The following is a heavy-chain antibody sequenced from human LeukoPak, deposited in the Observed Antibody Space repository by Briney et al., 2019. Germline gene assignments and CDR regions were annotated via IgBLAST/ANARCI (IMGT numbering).Heavy chain of an antibody. CDR2: IYSSGST. CDR3: ARDAQRGPPYNYYYMDV. D-gene: IGHD3-16*01. V-gene: IGHV3-66*01. CDR1: GFTVSSNY. Sequence: GGSLRLSCAASGFTVSSNYMSWVRQAPGKGLEWVSVIYSSGSTYYADSVKGRFTISRDNSKNTLYLQMNSLRAEDTAVYYCARDAQRGPPYNYYYMDVWGKGTTVTVSS. J-gene: IGHJ6*03.